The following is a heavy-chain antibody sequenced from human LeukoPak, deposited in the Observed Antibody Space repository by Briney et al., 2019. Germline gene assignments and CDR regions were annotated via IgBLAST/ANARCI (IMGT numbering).Heavy chain of an antibody. CDR2: ISGSGAST. J-gene: IGHJ4*02. CDR1: GFTFSTNA. V-gene: IGHV3-23*01. CDR3: AKDVGKWESLHFFDY. Sequence: GGSLRLSCLTSGFTFSTNAMSWVRQAPGKGLEWISGISGSGASTYYADSVTGRFTVSRDNSRNTLYLQMNSLRGDDTAVYYCAKDVGKWESLHFFDYWGQGTLVTVSS. D-gene: IGHD1-26*01.